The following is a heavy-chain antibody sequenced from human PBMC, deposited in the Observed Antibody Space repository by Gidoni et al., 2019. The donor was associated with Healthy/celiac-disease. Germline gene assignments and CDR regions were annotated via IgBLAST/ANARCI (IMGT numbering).Heavy chain of an antibody. V-gene: IGHV4-59*01. D-gene: IGHD2-15*01. CDR2: IYYSGGT. Sequence: QVQLQESGPGLVKPSETLSLTCTVSGGSISSYYWSWIRQPPGKGLEWIGYIYYSGGTNYNPSLKSRVTISVDTSKNQFSLKLSSVTAADTAVYYCARPDLAHDAFDIWGQGTMVTVSS. CDR1: GGSISSYY. CDR3: ARPDLAHDAFDI. J-gene: IGHJ3*02.